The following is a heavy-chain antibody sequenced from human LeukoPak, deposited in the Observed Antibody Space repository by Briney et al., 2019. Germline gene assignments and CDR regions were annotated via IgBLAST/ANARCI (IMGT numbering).Heavy chain of an antibody. V-gene: IGHV1-2*02. Sequence: ASVRVSCKASGYTFTAYYMHWVRQAPGQGLEWVGWINPNSGVTDYAQKFQGRVTMTRDTSISTAYMELSRLRSDDTAVYYCARGFSTGYWGQGTLVTVSS. CDR1: GYTFTAYY. CDR3: ARGFSTGY. D-gene: IGHD2/OR15-2a*01. J-gene: IGHJ4*02. CDR2: INPNSGVT.